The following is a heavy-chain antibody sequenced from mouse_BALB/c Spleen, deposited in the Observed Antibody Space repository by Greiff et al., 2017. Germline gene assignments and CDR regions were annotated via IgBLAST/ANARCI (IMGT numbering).Heavy chain of an antibody. Sequence: EVKVVESGGGLVQPGGSRKLSCAASGFTFSSFGMHGVRQAPEKGLEWVAYISSGSSTIYYADTVKGRFTISRDNPKNTLFLQMTSLRSEDTAMYYCARETGSGAMDYWGQGTSVTVSS. CDR3: ARETGSGAMDY. V-gene: IGHV5-17*02. CDR1: GFTFSSFG. CDR2: ISSGSSTI. D-gene: IGHD4-1*01. J-gene: IGHJ4*01.